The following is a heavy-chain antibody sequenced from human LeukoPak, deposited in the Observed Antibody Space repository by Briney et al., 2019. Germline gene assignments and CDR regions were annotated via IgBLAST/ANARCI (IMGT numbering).Heavy chain of an antibody. J-gene: IGHJ4*02. V-gene: IGHV4-39*07. CDR1: GGSISSSSYY. D-gene: IGHD5-18*01. CDR3: ARDPEGYGIDY. Sequence: PSETLSLTCTVSGGSISSSSYYWGWIRQPPGKGLEWIGSIYYSGSTYYNPSLKSRVTISVDTSKNQFSLKLSSVTAADTAVYYCARDPEGYGIDYWGQGTLVTVSS. CDR2: IYYSGST.